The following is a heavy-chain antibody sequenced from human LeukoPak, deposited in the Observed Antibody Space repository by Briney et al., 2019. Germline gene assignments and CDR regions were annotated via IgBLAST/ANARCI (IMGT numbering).Heavy chain of an antibody. V-gene: IGHV3-21*01. CDR1: GFTFSNAW. CDR3: ARDGVADDAFDI. CDR2: ISSSSSYI. D-gene: IGHD3-3*01. J-gene: IGHJ3*02. Sequence: GGSLRLSCAASGFTFSNAWMSWVRQAPGKGLEWVSSISSSSSYIYYADSVKGRFTISRDNAKNSLYLQMNSLRAEDTAVYYCARDGVADDAFDIWGQGTMVTVSS.